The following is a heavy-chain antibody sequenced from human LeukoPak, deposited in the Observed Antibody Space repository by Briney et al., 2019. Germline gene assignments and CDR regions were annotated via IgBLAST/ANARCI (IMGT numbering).Heavy chain of an antibody. V-gene: IGHV4-38-2*01. D-gene: IGHD3/OR15-3a*01. CDR1: GYSISSGYY. J-gene: IGHJ6*04. Sequence: SETLSLTCAVSGYSISSGYYWGWVRQPPGKGLEWIGSIYQSVTTYYSPSLKSRVAISADTPKNQFSLTLTSVTAADMAAYYCARGSNYYYSMDVWGKGTTVTVSS. CDR2: IYQSVTT. CDR3: ARGSNYYYSMDV.